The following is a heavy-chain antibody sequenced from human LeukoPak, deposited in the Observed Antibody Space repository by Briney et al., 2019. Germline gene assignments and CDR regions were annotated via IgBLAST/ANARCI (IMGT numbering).Heavy chain of an antibody. J-gene: IGHJ4*02. D-gene: IGHD3-10*01. Sequence: GGSLRLSCAASGFIFSNHGMSWVRQAPGKGLEWISYISSGSSTMYYADSVKGRFTISRDNAKNSLYLQMNSLRAEDTAVYYCAKDRHRRGVSNYFDYWGQGTLVTVSS. V-gene: IGHV3-48*01. CDR2: ISSGSSTM. CDR3: AKDRHRRGVSNYFDY. CDR1: GFIFSNHG.